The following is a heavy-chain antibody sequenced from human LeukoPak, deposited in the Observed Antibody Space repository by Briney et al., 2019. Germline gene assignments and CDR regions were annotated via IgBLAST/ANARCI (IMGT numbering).Heavy chain of an antibody. CDR2: IYYNGFT. Sequence: MSSETLSLTCTVSGGSINSEPYYWSWIRHLPGRGLEWIGYIYYNGFTYSNPSLKSRLTMSVDTSKSQFSLKLSSVTAADTAVYYCARAHDFWSGSNSMDVWGQGVTVTVSS. CDR1: GGSINSEPYY. D-gene: IGHD3-3*01. CDR3: ARAHDFWSGSNSMDV. V-gene: IGHV4-31*03. J-gene: IGHJ6*02.